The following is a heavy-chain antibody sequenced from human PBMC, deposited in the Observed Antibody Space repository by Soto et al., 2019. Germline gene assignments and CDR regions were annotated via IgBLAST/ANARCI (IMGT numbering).Heavy chain of an antibody. Sequence: SGPTLVNPTQPLTLTCIFSGFSLRTSGVGVGWIRQPPGKALEWLGFIYWNDDKRYSPSLKSRLTITKDTSKNQVVLTMTNMDPVDTATYYCAKSGSSGWYGWFDPWGQGTLVTVSS. J-gene: IGHJ5*02. CDR2: IYWNDDK. D-gene: IGHD6-19*01. V-gene: IGHV2-5*01. CDR3: AKSGSSGWYGWFDP. CDR1: GFSLRTSGVG.